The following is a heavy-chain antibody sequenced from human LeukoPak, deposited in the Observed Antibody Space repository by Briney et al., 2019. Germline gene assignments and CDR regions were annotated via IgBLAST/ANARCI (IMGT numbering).Heavy chain of an antibody. CDR2: ITTTGTYI. CDR3: ARFLFTYSPFDY. V-gene: IGHV3-21*01. Sequence: GGSLRLSCAASGFSFSDYNMNWVRQAPGKALEWVSSITTTGTYIFYGDSVKGRFTISRDNAKNSLYLQMNSLRAEDTAVYYCARFLFTYSPFDYWGQGTLVTVSS. J-gene: IGHJ4*02. D-gene: IGHD6-13*01. CDR1: GFSFSDYN.